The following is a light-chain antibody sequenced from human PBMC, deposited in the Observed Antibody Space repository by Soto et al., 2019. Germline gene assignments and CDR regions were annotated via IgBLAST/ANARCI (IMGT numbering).Light chain of an antibody. J-gene: IGLJ1*01. CDR3: AAWDDSLTGSYV. Sequence: QSALTQPPSASGTPGQRVTISCSGSVSNIGSNTVNWYQHLPGTAPKLLIFSNSQRPSGVPDRFSGSKSGTSASLAISRLRSEDEADYYCAAWDDSLTGSYVFGAGTKLTVL. CDR2: SNS. V-gene: IGLV1-44*01. CDR1: VSNIGSNT.